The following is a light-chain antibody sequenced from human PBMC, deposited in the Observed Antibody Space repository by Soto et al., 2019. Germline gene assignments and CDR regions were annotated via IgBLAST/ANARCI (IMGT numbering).Light chain of an antibody. CDR3: QQRSNWPIT. CDR1: RSVSSY. V-gene: IGKV3-11*01. Sequence: EIVLTQSPATLSLSPGESATLSCRATRSVSSYLAWYQQKPGQAPRLLIYDASSSPTDLHASFSGSGSGTDFPLTTSSLEHEDFALYYCQQRSNWPITFGQGTRLEIK. CDR2: DAS. J-gene: IGKJ5*01.